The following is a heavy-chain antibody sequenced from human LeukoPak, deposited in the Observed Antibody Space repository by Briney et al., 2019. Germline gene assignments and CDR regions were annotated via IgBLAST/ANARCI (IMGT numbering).Heavy chain of an antibody. CDR2: INHSGST. D-gene: IGHD2/OR15-2a*01. CDR1: GGSFSGYY. CDR3: AGGLSSYGLDY. Sequence: SETLSLTCAVYGGSFSGYYWSWIRQPPGKGLEWIGEINHSGSTNYNPSLKSRVTISVDTSKNQFSLKLSSVTAADTAVYYCAGGLSSYGLDYWGQGTLVTVSS. V-gene: IGHV4-34*01. J-gene: IGHJ4*02.